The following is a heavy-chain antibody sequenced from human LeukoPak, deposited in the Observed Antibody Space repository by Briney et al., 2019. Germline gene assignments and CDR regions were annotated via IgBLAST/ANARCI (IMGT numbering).Heavy chain of an antibody. D-gene: IGHD5-18*01. CDR2: IYYSGNS. CDR1: GASISSGRNY. V-gene: IGHV4-39*01. Sequence: SETLSLTCNVSGASISSGRNYWGWIRQSPGKGLEWIASIYYSGNSYYNPSLKSRVSISVDTSKNHISLKLFSLTAADAALYYCARHLSGSAMMHYFDYWGQGNLVTVSS. J-gene: IGHJ4*02. CDR3: ARHLSGSAMMHYFDY.